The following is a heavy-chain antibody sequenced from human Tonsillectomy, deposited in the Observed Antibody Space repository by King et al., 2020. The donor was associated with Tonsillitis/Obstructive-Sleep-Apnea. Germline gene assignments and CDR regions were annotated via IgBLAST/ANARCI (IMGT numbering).Heavy chain of an antibody. CDR1: GGSISSSSYY. V-gene: IGHV4-39*01. J-gene: IGHJ4*02. D-gene: IGHD6-19*01. CDR3: GRWGGGWYVPPDVDY. CDR2: IYFSGST. Sequence: QLQESGPGLVKPSETLSLTCTVSGGSISSSSYYWGWIRQPPGKGLEWIGSIYFSGSTYYNPSLKSRVTISVDTSKNQFSLKVRSVTAADTAVYYCGRWGGGWYVPPDVDYWGQGTLVTVSS.